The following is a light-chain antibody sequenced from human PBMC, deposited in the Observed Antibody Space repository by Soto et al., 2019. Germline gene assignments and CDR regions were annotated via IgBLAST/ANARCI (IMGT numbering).Light chain of an antibody. J-gene: IGKJ1*01. Sequence: EILMTQARAGPSVSPGERATLSCRVTQSVSSNLAWYQQKPGQPLRRLIYAPSTSATGIPASLGGSRSVLEFTVTINSVQSADFAVYNGQQYNNWPRWKVAQGTKV. CDR2: APS. V-gene: IGKV3-15*01. CDR3: QQYNNWPRWK. CDR1: QSVSSN.